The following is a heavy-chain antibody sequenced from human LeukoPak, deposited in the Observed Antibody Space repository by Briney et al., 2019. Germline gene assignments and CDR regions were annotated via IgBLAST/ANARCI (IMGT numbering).Heavy chain of an antibody. CDR3: ARPTRSSSDAFDI. J-gene: IGHJ3*02. D-gene: IGHD6-13*01. V-gene: IGHV1-18*01. CDR1: GYTFTSYG. Sequence: ASVKVSCKASGYTFTSYGISWVRQAPGQGLEWMGWISAYNGNTNYAQKLQGRVTMTTDTSTSTVYMELSSLRSEDTAVYYCARPTRSSSDAFDIWGQGTMVTVSS. CDR2: ISAYNGNT.